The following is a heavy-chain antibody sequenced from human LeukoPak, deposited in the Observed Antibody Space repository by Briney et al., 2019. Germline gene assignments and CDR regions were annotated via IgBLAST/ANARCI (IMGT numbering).Heavy chain of an antibody. Sequence: SETLSLTCAVSGDSISSYCWSWIRQPAGKGLEWIGRICTSGNTKYNPSLTSRVTILIDKSQNQFSLKLTSVTAADTAVYYCARGGVGGVSYNNWFDPWGQGTLVTVSS. CDR3: ARGGVGGVSYNNWFDP. CDR1: GDSISSYC. D-gene: IGHD1-26*01. CDR2: ICTSGNT. J-gene: IGHJ5*02. V-gene: IGHV4-4*07.